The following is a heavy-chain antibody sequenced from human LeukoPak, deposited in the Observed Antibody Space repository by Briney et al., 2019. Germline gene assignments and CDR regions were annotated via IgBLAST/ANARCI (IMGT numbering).Heavy chain of an antibody. CDR1: GFTFSSYS. V-gene: IGHV3-48*01. Sequence: GGSLRLSCAASGFTFSSYSMNWVRQAPGKGLEWVSYISSSSSTIYYADSVKGRFTISRDNAKNSLYLQMNSLRAEDTAVYYCARVPLPRRYCSGGSCRTGAFDIWGQGTMVTVSS. J-gene: IGHJ3*02. D-gene: IGHD2-15*01. CDR2: ISSSSSTI. CDR3: ARVPLPRRYCSGGSCRTGAFDI.